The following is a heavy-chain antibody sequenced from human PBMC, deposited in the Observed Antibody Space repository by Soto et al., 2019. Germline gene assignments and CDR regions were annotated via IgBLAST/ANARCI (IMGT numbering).Heavy chain of an antibody. CDR1: GGSISSGGYS. V-gene: IGHV4-30-2*01. Sequence: TLSLTCAVSGGSISSGGYSWNWIRQPPGKGLEWIGYIYHSGSTYYNPSLKSRVTISVDRSKNQISLKLSSVTAADTAVYYCARGMTTVTTFDYWGQGTLVTVSS. CDR2: IYHSGST. D-gene: IGHD4-17*01. J-gene: IGHJ4*02. CDR3: ARGMTTVTTFDY.